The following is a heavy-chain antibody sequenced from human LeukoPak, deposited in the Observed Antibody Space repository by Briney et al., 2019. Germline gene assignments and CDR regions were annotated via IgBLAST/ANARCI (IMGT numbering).Heavy chain of an antibody. J-gene: IGHJ5*02. D-gene: IGHD2-15*01. Sequence: GGSLRLSCAASAFTFRNYAMHWLRQAPGKGLEWVAVIASDGNDKHLADSVKGRFTISRDNSRNTLYLQMNSLRTEDTAVYYCARDLEDCSGGSCYSWFDPWGQGTLVTVSS. CDR2: IASDGNDK. CDR3: ARDLEDCSGGSCYSWFDP. CDR1: AFTFRNYA. V-gene: IGHV3-30*03.